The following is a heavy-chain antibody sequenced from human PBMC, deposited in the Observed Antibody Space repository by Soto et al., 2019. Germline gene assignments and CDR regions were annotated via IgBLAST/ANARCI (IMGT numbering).Heavy chain of an antibody. Sequence: PGRSLRLSCAPSAITLTSNAMNWVRQTQEKGLEWVSSISSTSTYTHYADSVKGRFTISRDNANNSLFLQMNSLRAEDTAIYYCARGLALAGNYWGQGALVTVSS. CDR2: ISSTSTYT. CDR1: AITLTSNA. CDR3: ARGLALAGNY. J-gene: IGHJ4*02. V-gene: IGHV3-21*01. D-gene: IGHD6-19*01.